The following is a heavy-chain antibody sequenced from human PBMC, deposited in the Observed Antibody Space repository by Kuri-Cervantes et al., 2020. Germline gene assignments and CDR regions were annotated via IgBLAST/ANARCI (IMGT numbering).Heavy chain of an antibody. J-gene: IGHJ6*02. CDR2: ISSSGSTI. D-gene: IGHD2-15*01. V-gene: IGHV3-11*01. Sequence: GESLKISCAASGFTFSDYYMSWIRQAPGKGLEWVSYISSSGSTIYYADSVKGRFTISRDNAKNSLYLQMNSLRAEDTAVYYCARVELGGYCSGGSCYSPPYYYYYYGMDVWGQGTTVTVSS. CDR1: GFTFSDYY. CDR3: ARVELGGYCSGGSCYSPPYYYYYYGMDV.